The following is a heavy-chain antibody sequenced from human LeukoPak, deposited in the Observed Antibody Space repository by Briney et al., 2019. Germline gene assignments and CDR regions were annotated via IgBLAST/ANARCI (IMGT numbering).Heavy chain of an antibody. CDR2: ISSSGSTI. CDR3: ARVNLPYDSSGYYHTVPYYFDY. Sequence: GGSLRLSCAASGFTFSDYYMSWIRQAPGKGLEWVSYISSSGSTIYYADSVKGRFTISRDTAKNSLYLQMNSLRAEDTAVYYCARVNLPYDSSGYYHTVPYYFDYWGQGTLVTVSS. V-gene: IGHV3-11*01. CDR1: GFTFSDYY. D-gene: IGHD3-22*01. J-gene: IGHJ4*02.